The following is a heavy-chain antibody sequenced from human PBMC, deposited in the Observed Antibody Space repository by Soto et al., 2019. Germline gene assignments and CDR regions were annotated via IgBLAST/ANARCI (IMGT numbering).Heavy chain of an antibody. D-gene: IGHD6-19*01. J-gene: IGHJ4*02. Sequence: GLDLEWLALIYWDDDKRYRPSLKTRLTITKDTSKNQVVLTMTNMDPVDTATYYCAHSVNSGPFDYWGQGTLVTVSS. CDR2: IYWDDDK. V-gene: IGHV2-5*02. CDR3: AHSVNSGPFDY.